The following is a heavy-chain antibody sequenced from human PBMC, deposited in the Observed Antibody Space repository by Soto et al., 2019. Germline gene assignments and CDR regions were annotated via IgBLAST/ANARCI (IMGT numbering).Heavy chain of an antibody. D-gene: IGHD1-26*01. V-gene: IGHV1-18*01. CDR3: ARDVRGGNFDY. Sequence: ASVKVSCKASGYTFTSYAISWVRQAPGQGLEWMGWISAYNGNKNYPQKLQGRVTMTTDTSTSTAYMELRSLRSDDTAVYYCARDVRGGNFDYWGQGTLVTVSS. CDR1: GYTFTSYA. CDR2: ISAYNGNK. J-gene: IGHJ4*02.